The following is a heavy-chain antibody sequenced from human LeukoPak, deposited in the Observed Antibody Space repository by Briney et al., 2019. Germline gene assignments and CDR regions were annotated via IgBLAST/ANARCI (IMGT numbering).Heavy chain of an antibody. D-gene: IGHD6-13*01. CDR1: GFTFSYYW. CDR2: INGGGSGI. V-gene: IGHV3-74*01. J-gene: IGHJ4*02. Sequence: GGSLRLSCAASGFTFSYYWMHWVRQAPGKGPVWVSRINGGGSGITYADSVKGRFTISRDNAKNTLYLQMNSLRVDDTAVYYCARVVEQQLVRSPLYYFDYWGQGTLITVSS. CDR3: ARVVEQQLVRSPLYYFDY.